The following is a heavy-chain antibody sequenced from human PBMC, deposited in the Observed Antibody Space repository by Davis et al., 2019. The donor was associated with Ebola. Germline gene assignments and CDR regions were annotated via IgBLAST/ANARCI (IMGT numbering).Heavy chain of an antibody. CDR2: IHYSGNT. J-gene: IGHJ4*02. V-gene: IGHV4-59*08. Sequence: PSETLSLTCTASGFSISPYYWSWIRPSPGKVLGWICHIHYSGNTNYNPSLKSRVTMSVDTSKNQFSLKLNSVTAADTAVYYCARPQGGSYYLPFDFWGQGTLVTVSS. D-gene: IGHD1-26*01. CDR1: GFSISPYY. CDR3: ARPQGGSYYLPFDF.